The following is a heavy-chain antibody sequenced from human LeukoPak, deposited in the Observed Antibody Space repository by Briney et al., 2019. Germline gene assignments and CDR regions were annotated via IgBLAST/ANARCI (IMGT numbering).Heavy chain of an antibody. J-gene: IGHJ5*02. CDR2: IYTSGST. CDR1: GGSISSYY. Sequence: PSETLSFTCTVSGGSISSYYWSWIRQPAGKGLEWIGRIYTSGSTNYNPSLKSRVTMSVDTSKNQFSLKLSSVTAADTAVYYCAREGRSYDILTGYYACWFDPWGQGTLVTVSS. V-gene: IGHV4-4*07. CDR3: AREGRSYDILTGYYACWFDP. D-gene: IGHD3-9*01.